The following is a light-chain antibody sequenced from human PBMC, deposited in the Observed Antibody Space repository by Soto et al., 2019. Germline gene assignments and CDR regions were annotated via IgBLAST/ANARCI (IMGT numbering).Light chain of an antibody. J-gene: IGLJ2*01. V-gene: IGLV3-21*04. Sequence: SYELTQPPSVSVAPGKTARITCGGNNIGSKSVHWYQQKPGHAPVLVIYYDSDRPSGIPERFSGSTSGNTATLTISRVEAGDEADYYCQVWDSSSDRDVVFGGGTKLTVL. CDR3: QVWDSSSDRDVV. CDR1: NIGSKS. CDR2: YDS.